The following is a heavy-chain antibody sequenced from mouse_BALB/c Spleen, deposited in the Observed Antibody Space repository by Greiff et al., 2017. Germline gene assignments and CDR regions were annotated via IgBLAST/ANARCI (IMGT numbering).Heavy chain of an antibody. CDR3: ARDGYYPYYYAMDY. Sequence: EVQLVESGGGLVKPGGSLKLSCAASGFTFSDYYMYWVRQTPEKRLEWVATISDGGSYTYYPDSVKGRFTISRDNAKNNLYLQMSSLKSEDTAMYYCARDGYYPYYYAMDYWGQGTSVTVSS. D-gene: IGHD2-3*01. CDR2: ISDGGSYT. J-gene: IGHJ4*01. V-gene: IGHV5-4*02. CDR1: GFTFSDYY.